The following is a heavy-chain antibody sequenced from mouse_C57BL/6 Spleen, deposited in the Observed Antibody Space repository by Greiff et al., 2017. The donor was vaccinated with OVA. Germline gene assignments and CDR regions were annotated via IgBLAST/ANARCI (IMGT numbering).Heavy chain of an antibody. CDR1: GYTFTSYW. V-gene: IGHV1-52*01. CDR3: AREKHYGSRGFAY. Sequence: QVQLQQPGAELVRPGSSVKLSCKASGYTFTSYWMHWVQQRPIQGLEWIGNIDPSDSETHYTQKFKDKATLTVDKSSSTAYMQLSSLTSEDSAVYYCAREKHYGSRGFAYWGQGTLVTVSA. CDR2: IDPSDSET. D-gene: IGHD1-2*01. J-gene: IGHJ3*01.